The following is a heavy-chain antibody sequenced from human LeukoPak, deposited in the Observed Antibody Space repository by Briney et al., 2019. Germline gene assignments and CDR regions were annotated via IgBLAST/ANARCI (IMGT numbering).Heavy chain of an antibody. D-gene: IGHD4-17*01. CDR3: AKDLYGDYMIDY. CDR2: ISGSDGST. CDR1: GFTFSSYA. J-gene: IGHJ4*02. V-gene: IGHV3-23*01. Sequence: GGSLRLSCAASGFTFSSYAMSWVRQAPGKGLEWVSVISGSDGSTYCADSVKGRFTISRDNSKNTLYLQMNSLRAEDTAAYYCAKDLYGDYMIDYWGQGTLVTVSS.